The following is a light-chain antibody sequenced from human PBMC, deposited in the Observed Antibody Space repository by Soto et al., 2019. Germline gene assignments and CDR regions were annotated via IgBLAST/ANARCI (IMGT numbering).Light chain of an antibody. CDR3: QQYYSAPWT. CDR2: WAS. CDR1: QSVLYSSNNKNN. J-gene: IGKJ1*01. Sequence: DIVMTQSPDSLTVSLGERATINCKSSQSVLYSSNNKNNLAWYKQKPGQPPKLLIYWASTRESGVPDRFSGSGSGTDFTLTITSLQAEDVAVYYCQQYYSAPWTFGHGTKVEIK. V-gene: IGKV4-1*01.